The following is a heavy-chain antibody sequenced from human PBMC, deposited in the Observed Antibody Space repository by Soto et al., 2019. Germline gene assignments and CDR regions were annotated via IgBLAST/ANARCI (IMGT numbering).Heavy chain of an antibody. CDR3: AIQASSTLYGMDV. V-gene: IGHV5-10-1*01. J-gene: IGHJ6*02. CDR2: IDPSDSYT. CDR1: GYSFASYW. D-gene: IGHD6-13*01. Sequence: PGESLKISCQGSGYSFASYWIGWVRQMPGKDLEWMGRIDPSDSYTDYSPSSQGHVTISADKSISTAYLQWSSLKASDTAMYYCAIQASSTLYGMDVWGQGTTVTVSS.